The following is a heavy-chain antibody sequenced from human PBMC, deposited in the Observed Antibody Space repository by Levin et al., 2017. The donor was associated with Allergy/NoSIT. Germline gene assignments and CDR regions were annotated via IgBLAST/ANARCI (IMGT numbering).Heavy chain of an antibody. CDR2: IRSKAYGGTT. J-gene: IGHJ5*02. CDR1: GFTFGDYA. D-gene: IGHD3-22*01. Sequence: QPGGSLRLSCTASGFTFGDYAMSWFRQAPGKGLEWVGFIRSKAYGGTTEYAASVKGRFTISRDDSKSIAYLQMNSLKTEDTAVYYCTRGRITMIVVAPQPWFDPWGQGTLVTVSS. CDR3: TRGRITMIVVAPQPWFDP. V-gene: IGHV3-49*03.